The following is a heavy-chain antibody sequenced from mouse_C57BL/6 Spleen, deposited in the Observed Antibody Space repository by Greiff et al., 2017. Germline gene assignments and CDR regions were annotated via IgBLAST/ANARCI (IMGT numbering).Heavy chain of an antibody. D-gene: IGHD4-1*02. CDR2: INPSSGYT. J-gene: IGHJ2*01. CDR1: GYTFTSYT. Sequence: QVQLQQSGAELARPGDSVKMSCKASGYTFTSYTMHWVKQRPGQGLDWIGYINPSSGYTKYNQKFKDKATLTAAKSSSTAYMQLSSLTSEDSAVYYCARSQLGRAYYFDYWGQGTTLTVSS. CDR3: ARSQLGRAYYFDY. V-gene: IGHV1-4*01.